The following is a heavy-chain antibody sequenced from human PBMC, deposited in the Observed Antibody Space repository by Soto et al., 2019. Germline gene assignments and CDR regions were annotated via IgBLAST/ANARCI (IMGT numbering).Heavy chain of an antibody. CDR1: GFTFSSYG. V-gene: IGHV3-30*18. J-gene: IGHJ4*02. D-gene: IGHD3-22*01. CDR3: AKDQVNLGNYYDSSGYPH. CDR2: ISYDGSNK. Sequence: GGSLRLSCAASGFTFSSYGMHWVRQAPGKGLEWVAVISYDGSNKYYADSVKGRFTISRDNSKNTLYLQMNSLRAEDTAVYYCAKDQVNLGNYYDSSGYPHWGQGTLVTVSS.